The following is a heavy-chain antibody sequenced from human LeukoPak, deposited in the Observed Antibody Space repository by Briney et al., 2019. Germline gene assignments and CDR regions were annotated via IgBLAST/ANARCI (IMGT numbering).Heavy chain of an antibody. J-gene: IGHJ4*02. D-gene: IGHD5-24*01. CDR1: GYTFSGYY. V-gene: IGHV1-2*02. Sequence: ASVKVSCKASGYTFSGYYLEWVRQAPGQGLEWMGWINPNSGGTNYAQKFQGRVTMTSDTSISTAYMELSRLRYDDTAVYYCARGRDCYNYVDYWGQGTLVTVSS. CDR3: ARGRDCYNYVDY. CDR2: INPNSGGT.